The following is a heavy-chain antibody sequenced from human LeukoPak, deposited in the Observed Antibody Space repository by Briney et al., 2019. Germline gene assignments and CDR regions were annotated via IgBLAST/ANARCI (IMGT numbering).Heavy chain of an antibody. Sequence: GGSLRLSCAASGFTFSSYSMNWVRQAPGKGLEWVSYISSSSSTIYYADSVKGRFTISRDNAKNSLYLQMNSLRAEDTAVYYCARLSSSWSLDFDYWGQGTLVTVSS. CDR3: ARLSSSWSLDFDY. D-gene: IGHD6-13*01. CDR1: GFTFSSYS. V-gene: IGHV3-48*01. CDR2: ISSSSSTI. J-gene: IGHJ4*02.